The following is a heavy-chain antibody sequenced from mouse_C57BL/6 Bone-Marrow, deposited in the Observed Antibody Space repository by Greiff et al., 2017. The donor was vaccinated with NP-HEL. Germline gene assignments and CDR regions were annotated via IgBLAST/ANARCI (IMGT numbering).Heavy chain of an antibody. D-gene: IGHD2-4*01. J-gene: IGHJ3*01. V-gene: IGHV1-62-2*01. CDR1: GYTFTEYT. Sequence: QVQLKQSGAELVKPGASVKLSCKASGYTFTEYTIHWVKQRSGQGLEWIGWFYPGSGSIKYNEKFKDKATLTADKSSSTVYMELSRLTSEDSAVYFCARHEVGLRRGMPAWFAYWGQGTLVTVSA. CDR3: ARHEVGLRRGMPAWFAY. CDR2: FYPGSGSI.